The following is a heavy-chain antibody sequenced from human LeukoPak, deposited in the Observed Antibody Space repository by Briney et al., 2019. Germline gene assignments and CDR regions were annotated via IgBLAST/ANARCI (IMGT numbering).Heavy chain of an antibody. CDR2: INQDTSEK. J-gene: IGHJ4*02. D-gene: IGHD5-18*01. CDR3: ARPGGYTYGFFDY. Sequence: GGSLRLSCATSGFTFSSCWMSWVRQAPGKGLEWVAHINQDTSEKYYVDSVKGRFTISRDNAKNSLYLQMNSLRVEDTAVYYCARPGGYTYGFFDYWGQGTLVTVSS. V-gene: IGHV3-7*01. CDR1: GFTFSSCW.